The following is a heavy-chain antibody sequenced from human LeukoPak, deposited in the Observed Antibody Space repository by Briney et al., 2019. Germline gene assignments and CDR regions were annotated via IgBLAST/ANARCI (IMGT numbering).Heavy chain of an antibody. Sequence: GASVKVSCKASGYTFTSYDINWVRQAPGQGLEWMGWMNPNSGNTGYAQKFQGRVTMTRNTSISTAYTELSSLRSEDTAVYYCARYKRAIGLRRYYYYGMDVWGQGTTVTVSS. CDR3: ARYKRAIGLRRYYYYGMDV. CDR1: GYTFTSYD. D-gene: IGHD1-1*01. J-gene: IGHJ6*02. CDR2: MNPNSGNT. V-gene: IGHV1-8*01.